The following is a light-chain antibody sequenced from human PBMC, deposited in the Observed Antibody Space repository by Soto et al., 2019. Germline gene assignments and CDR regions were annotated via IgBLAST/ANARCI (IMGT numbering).Light chain of an antibody. Sequence: IQLTQSPSSLSASVGDRVTITCRASQGISNHLAWYQQKPGKAPKLLIYAASTLQNRVPSRFSGSGSGTEFTLTINSLQPEDFATYYCQQLNSFPRTFGPGTKVDIK. J-gene: IGKJ3*01. V-gene: IGKV1-9*01. CDR3: QQLNSFPRT. CDR1: QGISNH. CDR2: AAS.